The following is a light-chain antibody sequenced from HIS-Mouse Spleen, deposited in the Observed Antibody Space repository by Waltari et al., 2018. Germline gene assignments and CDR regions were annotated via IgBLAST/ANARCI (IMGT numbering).Light chain of an antibody. CDR1: RSDVGGYHY. Sequence: QSALTQPASVSGSPGQSITISCTGTRSDVGGYHYVSWYQQHPGKAPKLMIYDVSNRPSGVSNRFSGSKSGNTASLTISGLQAEDEADYYCSSYTSSSWVFGGGTKLTVL. V-gene: IGLV2-14*03. CDR3: SSYTSSSWV. CDR2: DVS. J-gene: IGLJ3*02.